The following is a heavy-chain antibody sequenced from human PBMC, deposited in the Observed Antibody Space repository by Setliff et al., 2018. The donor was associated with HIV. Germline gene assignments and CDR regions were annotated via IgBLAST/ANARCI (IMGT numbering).Heavy chain of an antibody. Sequence: PSETLSLTCAVSNYSISSAYYWGWIRHPPGKGLEWIGSIYYNGNTYYNPSLKSRVTISVDTSKNQFSLKLSSVTAADTAVYYCATHVLQFLEWLSHFDYWGQGTLVTVS. D-gene: IGHD3-3*01. CDR2: IYYNGNT. J-gene: IGHJ4*02. V-gene: IGHV4-38-2*01. CDR3: ATHVLQFLEWLSHFDY. CDR1: NYSISSAYY.